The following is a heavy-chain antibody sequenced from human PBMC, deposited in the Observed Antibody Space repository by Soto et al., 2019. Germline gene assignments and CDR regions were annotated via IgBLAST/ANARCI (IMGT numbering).Heavy chain of an antibody. CDR2: ITPIFDTT. Sequence: QIHLVQSGAEVKKPGSSVKISCKASGGTFSNYAISWVRQAPGQGLEWMGGITPIFDTTKYAQKFQGRLTITADTSTSTAYIELSALRSDDTAISFCARYPSSLNNCFDPWGQGTLVTVSS. V-gene: IGHV1-69*14. D-gene: IGHD3-9*01. CDR3: ARYPSSLNNCFDP. CDR1: GGTFSNYA. J-gene: IGHJ5*02.